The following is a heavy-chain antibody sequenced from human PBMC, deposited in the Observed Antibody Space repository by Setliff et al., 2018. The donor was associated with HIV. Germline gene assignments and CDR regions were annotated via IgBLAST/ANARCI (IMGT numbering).Heavy chain of an antibody. V-gene: IGHV4-39*07. J-gene: IGHJ4*02. CDR1: GGSITSSTYY. Sequence: SETLSLTCTVSGGSITSSTYYWDWIRQPPGKWLEWIGSIFYSGSTYYNPSVKSRVTISIDTSKNQFSLRLSSVTAADTAVYYCARDHKYYYDSSGLDYWGQGTLVTVSS. CDR2: IFYSGST. D-gene: IGHD3-22*01. CDR3: ARDHKYYYDSSGLDY.